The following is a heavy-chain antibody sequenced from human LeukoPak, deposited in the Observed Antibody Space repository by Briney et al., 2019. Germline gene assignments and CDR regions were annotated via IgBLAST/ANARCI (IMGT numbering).Heavy chain of an antibody. D-gene: IGHD3-10*01. J-gene: IGHJ4*02. V-gene: IGHV4-59*01. CDR3: ARRYGSGSSGTFDY. CDR2: IYYSGST. CDR1: GGSISSYY. Sequence: SSETLSLTCAVSGGSISSYYWSWIRQPPGKGLEWIAYIYYSGSTNYNPSLKSRVTISVDTSKNQFSLKLSSVTAADTAVYYCARRYGSGSSGTFDYWGQGTLVTVSS.